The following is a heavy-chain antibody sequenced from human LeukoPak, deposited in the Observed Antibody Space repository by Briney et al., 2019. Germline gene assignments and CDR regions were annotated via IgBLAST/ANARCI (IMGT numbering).Heavy chain of an antibody. CDR1: GYTFTSYG. Sequence: GASVKVSCKASGYTFTSYGISWVRQAPGQGLEWMGWISAYNGNTNYAQKFQGRVTITRNTSISTAYMELSSLRSEDTAVYYCARVLRVRYSSSLVYWGQGTLVTVSS. J-gene: IGHJ4*02. CDR2: ISAYNGNT. D-gene: IGHD6-6*01. V-gene: IGHV1-18*01. CDR3: ARVLRVRYSSSLVY.